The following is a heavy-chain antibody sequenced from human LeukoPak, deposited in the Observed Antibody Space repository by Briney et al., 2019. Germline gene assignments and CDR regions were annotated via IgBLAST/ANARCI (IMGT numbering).Heavy chain of an antibody. V-gene: IGHV3-23*01. CDR1: GFTFSSYG. CDR2: ISGSGGST. CDR3: ASSDVLLWFGELPLDY. J-gene: IGHJ4*02. Sequence: GGSLRLSCAASGFTFSSYGMSWVRQAPGKGLEWVSAISGSGGSTYYADSVKGRFTISRDNSKNTLYLQMNSLRAEDTAVYYCASSDVLLWFGELPLDYWGQGTLVTVSS. D-gene: IGHD3-10*01.